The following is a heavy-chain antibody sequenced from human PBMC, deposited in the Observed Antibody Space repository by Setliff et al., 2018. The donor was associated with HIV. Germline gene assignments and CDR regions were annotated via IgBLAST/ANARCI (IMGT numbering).Heavy chain of an antibody. Sequence: PSETLSLTCAVYGGSFSGYYWGWIRQPPGKGLECIGSIYYSGSTYYNPSLKSRVTISVDTSKNQFSLKLSSVTAADTAVYYCARLPVFGVVIIGSYFDYWGQGTLVTSPQ. CDR1: GGSFSGYY. CDR3: ARLPVFGVVIIGSYFDY. D-gene: IGHD3-3*01. CDR2: IYYSGST. J-gene: IGHJ4*02. V-gene: IGHV4-39*01.